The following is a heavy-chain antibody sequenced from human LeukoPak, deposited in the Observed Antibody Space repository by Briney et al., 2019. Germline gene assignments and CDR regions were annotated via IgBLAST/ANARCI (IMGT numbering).Heavy chain of an antibody. V-gene: IGHV3-7*01. J-gene: IGHJ4*02. CDR1: GFTFSSYW. CDR3: ARVRGGYCSSTSCSHGMDY. D-gene: IGHD2-2*01. CDR2: IKQDGSEK. Sequence: PGGSLRLSCAASGFTFSSYWMSWVRQAPGKGLEWVANIKQDGSEKYYADSVKGRFTISRDNAKNSLYLQMNSLRAEDTAVYYCARVRGGYCSSTSCSHGMDYWGQGTLVTVSS.